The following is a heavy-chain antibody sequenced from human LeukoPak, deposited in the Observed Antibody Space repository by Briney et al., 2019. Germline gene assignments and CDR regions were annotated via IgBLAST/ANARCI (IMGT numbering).Heavy chain of an antibody. CDR1: GGSISVYY. V-gene: IGHV4-59*01. J-gene: IGHJ4*02. Sequence: SETLSLTCTVSGGSISVYYWSWIRQPPGKGLEWIGYIYYSGSTNYNPSLKSRVTISVDTSKNQFSLKLSSVTAADTAVYYCARVPVGGHSSGWYYFDYWGQGTLVTVSS. D-gene: IGHD6-19*01. CDR3: ARVPVGGHSSGWYYFDY. CDR2: IYYSGST.